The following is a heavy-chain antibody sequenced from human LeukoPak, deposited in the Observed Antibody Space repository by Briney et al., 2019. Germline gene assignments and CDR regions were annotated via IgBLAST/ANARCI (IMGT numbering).Heavy chain of an antibody. D-gene: IGHD1-26*01. V-gene: IGHV1-69*13. J-gene: IGHJ3*02. Sequence: SVKVSCKASGGTFSSYAISWVRQAPGQGLEWMGGIIPIFGTANYAQKFQGRVTITADESTSTAYMELSSLRSEDTAVYYCARDVGIVGATNVAFDIWGQGTMVTVSS. CDR2: IIPIFGTA. CDR3: ARDVGIVGATNVAFDI. CDR1: GGTFSSYA.